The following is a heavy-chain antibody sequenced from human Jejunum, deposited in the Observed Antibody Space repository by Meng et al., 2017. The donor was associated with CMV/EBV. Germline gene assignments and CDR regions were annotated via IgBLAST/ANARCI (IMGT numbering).Heavy chain of an antibody. CDR1: GSFRGYY. J-gene: IGHJ5*02. CDR2: INHNGGS. D-gene: IGHD2-2*02. CDR3: ARGHCSSTRCYSRFDP. Sequence: GSFRGYYWSWLRQPPGKGLEWIGEINHNGGSNYTPSLKSRVTISADASKNQFSLKLTSVTAADTAVYYCARGHCSSTRCYSRFDPWGQGTLVTVSS. V-gene: IGHV4-34*01.